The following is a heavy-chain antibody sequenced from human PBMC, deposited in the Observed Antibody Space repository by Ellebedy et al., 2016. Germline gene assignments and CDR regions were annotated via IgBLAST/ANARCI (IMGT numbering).Heavy chain of an antibody. CDR2: ISYDGSNK. Sequence: GESLKISXAASGFTFSSYGMHWVRQAPGKGLEWVAVISYDGSNKYYADSVKGRFTISRDNSKNTLYLQMNSLRAEDTAVYYCAKGGVVPAAAPFDYWGQGTLVTVSS. CDR1: GFTFSSYG. V-gene: IGHV3-30*18. D-gene: IGHD2-2*01. J-gene: IGHJ4*02. CDR3: AKGGVVPAAAPFDY.